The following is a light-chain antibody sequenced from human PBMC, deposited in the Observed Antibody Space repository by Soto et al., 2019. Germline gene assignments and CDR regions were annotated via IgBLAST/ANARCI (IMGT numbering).Light chain of an antibody. V-gene: IGKV3-20*01. CDR1: QIVGGDT. Sequence: EIVLTQSPGTLSLSPGERATLSCRASQIVGGDTLAWFQQRPGQAPRLVIYGASNRAAGIPDRFSGSGSGTDFTLTVSRLEPEDFAMYYCQQYHWAPDPFRQGTRLEIX. J-gene: IGKJ5*01. CDR2: GAS. CDR3: QQYHWAPDP.